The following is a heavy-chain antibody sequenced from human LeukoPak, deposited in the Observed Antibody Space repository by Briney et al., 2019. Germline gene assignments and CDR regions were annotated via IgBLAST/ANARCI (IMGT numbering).Heavy chain of an antibody. CDR3: ARAGPTVTHAEYFRH. D-gene: IGHD4-17*01. J-gene: IGHJ1*01. V-gene: IGHV3-66*01. Sequence: GGSLRLSCAASGFMFSSYEMSWVRQAPGKGLEWVSVIYSGGSTYYADSVKGRFTISRDNSKNTLYLQMNSLRAEDTAVYYCARAGPTVTHAEYFRHWGQGTLVTVSS. CDR1: GFMFSSYE. CDR2: IYSGGST.